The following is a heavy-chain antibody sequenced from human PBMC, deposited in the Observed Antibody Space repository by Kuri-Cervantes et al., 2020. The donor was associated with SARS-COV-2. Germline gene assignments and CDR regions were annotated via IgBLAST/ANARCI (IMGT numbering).Heavy chain of an antibody. CDR3: AREGYYDSSAKAGFDY. Sequence: ASVKVSCKVSGYTLTELSMHWVRQAPGKGPEWMGGFDPEDGETIYAQKFQGRVTMTEDTSTDTAYMELSSLRAEDTAVYYCAREGYYDSSAKAGFDYWGQGTLVTVSS. CDR2: FDPEDGET. CDR1: GYTLTELS. D-gene: IGHD3-22*01. J-gene: IGHJ4*02. V-gene: IGHV1-24*01.